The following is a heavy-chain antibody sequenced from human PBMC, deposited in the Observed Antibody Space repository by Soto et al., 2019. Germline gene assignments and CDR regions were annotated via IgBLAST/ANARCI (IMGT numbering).Heavy chain of an antibody. CDR3: ARSLGYSYGHHHYYYGMDV. CDR1: GYTFTGYY. CDR2: INPNSGGT. V-gene: IGHV1-2*04. D-gene: IGHD5-18*01. Sequence: GASVKVSCKASGYTFTGYYMHWVRQAPGQGLEWMGWINPNSGGTNYAQKFQGWVTMTRDTSISTAYMELSRLRSDDTAVYYCARSLGYSYGHHHYYYGMDVWGQGTTVTVS. J-gene: IGHJ6*02.